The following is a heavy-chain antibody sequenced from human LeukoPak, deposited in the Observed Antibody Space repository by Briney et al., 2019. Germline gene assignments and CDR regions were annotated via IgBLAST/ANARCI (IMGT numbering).Heavy chain of an antibody. D-gene: IGHD3-16*02. Sequence: SETLSLTCTVSGGSISSYYWSWIRQPPGKGLEWIGYIYYSGSTNYNPSLKSRVTISVDTSKNQFSLKLSSVTAADTAVYYCARDPPRYDYVWGSYPLGMDVWGQGTTVTVSS. CDR2: IYYSGST. V-gene: IGHV4-59*12. CDR1: GGSISSYY. CDR3: ARDPPRYDYVWGSYPLGMDV. J-gene: IGHJ6*02.